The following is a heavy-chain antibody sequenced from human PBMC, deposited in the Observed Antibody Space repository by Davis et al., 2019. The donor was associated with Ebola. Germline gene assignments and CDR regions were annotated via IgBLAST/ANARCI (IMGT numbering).Heavy chain of an antibody. CDR2: ISYAGST. CDR1: GGSISSYY. V-gene: IGHV4-59*08. Sequence: MPSETLSLTCTVSGGSISSYYWSWIRQPPGKGLEWIGFISYAGSTNYNPSLKSRVTMTVDTSKNQFSLELNSLTSADTAIYYCARHHNGGTYPLDYWGQGTLVTVSS. J-gene: IGHJ4*02. D-gene: IGHD1-26*01. CDR3: ARHHNGGTYPLDY.